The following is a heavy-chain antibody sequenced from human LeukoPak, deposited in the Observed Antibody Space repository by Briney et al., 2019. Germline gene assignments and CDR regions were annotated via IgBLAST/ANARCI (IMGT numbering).Heavy chain of an antibody. CDR3: ARDKGSGYLPFDF. J-gene: IGHJ4*02. CDR1: GYTFTVHY. Sequence: GASVKVSCKASGYTFTVHYIHWVRQAPGQGPEWMGWINPNSGDANYPQKFQGRVTMTRDTSISTAYTEMSSLRSDDTAVYYCARDKGSGYLPFDFWGQGTLVTVSS. D-gene: IGHD5-18*01. CDR2: INPNSGDA. V-gene: IGHV1-2*02.